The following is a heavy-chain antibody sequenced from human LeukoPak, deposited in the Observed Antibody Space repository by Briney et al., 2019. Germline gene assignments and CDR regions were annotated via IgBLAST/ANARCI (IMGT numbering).Heavy chain of an antibody. V-gene: IGHV4-59*01. J-gene: IGHJ5*02. Sequence: SETLSLTCTVSTGSISGYYWSWIRQPPGKGLEWIGYIYYSGSNNYNPSLKSRVTMSVDTSKNQLSLKLSSVTAADTAVYYCARGWFDPWGQGTLVTVSS. CDR2: IYYSGSN. CDR3: ARGWFDP. CDR1: TGSISGYY.